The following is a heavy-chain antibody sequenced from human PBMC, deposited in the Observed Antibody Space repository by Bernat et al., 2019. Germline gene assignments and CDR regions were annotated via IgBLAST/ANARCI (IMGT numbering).Heavy chain of an antibody. CDR1: GFTFSSYW. Sequence: EVQLVESGGGLVQPGGSLRLSCAASGFTFSSYWMSWVRQAPGKGLEGVGNIKQGGSEKYYGDAVKVRLTISRDNAKNSLYLQMNSMRAEDTAVYYCASPPDFWSGYGVDYYGMDVWGQGTTVTVSS. CDR3: ASPPDFWSGYGVDYYGMDV. D-gene: IGHD3-3*01. J-gene: IGHJ6*02. V-gene: IGHV3-7*03. CDR2: IKQGGSEK.